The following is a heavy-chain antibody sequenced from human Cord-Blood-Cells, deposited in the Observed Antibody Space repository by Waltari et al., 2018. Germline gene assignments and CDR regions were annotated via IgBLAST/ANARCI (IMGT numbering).Heavy chain of an antibody. CDR1: GGSFSGYY. CDR3: AAKAAAGGFDY. CDR2: INHSGST. Sequence: QVQLQQWGAGLLKPSATLSLTCAAYGGSFSGYYWSWIRQPPGKGLEWIGEINHSGSTNYNPSLKSRVTISVDTSKNQFSLKLSSVTAADTAVYYCAAKAAAGGFDYWGQGTLVTVSS. D-gene: IGHD6-13*01. J-gene: IGHJ4*02. V-gene: IGHV4-34*01.